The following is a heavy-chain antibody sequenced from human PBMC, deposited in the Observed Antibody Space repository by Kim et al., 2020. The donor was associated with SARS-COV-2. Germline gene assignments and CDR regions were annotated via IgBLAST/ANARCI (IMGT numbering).Heavy chain of an antibody. V-gene: IGHV3-66*01. CDR3: ARDLGDYGVDV. J-gene: IGHJ6*02. Sequence: TYYADSVKGRFTISRDDSKSTLYLQMNSLRAEDAAVYYCARDLGDYGVDVWGQGTTVTVSS. CDR2: T.